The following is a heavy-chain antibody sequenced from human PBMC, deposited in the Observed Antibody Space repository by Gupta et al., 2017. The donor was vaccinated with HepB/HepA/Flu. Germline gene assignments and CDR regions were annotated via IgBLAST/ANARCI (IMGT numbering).Heavy chain of an antibody. Sequence: EVQLLESGGYLVQPGGSLRFSLTASGFTFSRYSMNWARQAPGKGLEWVSAVRASGSTYYTDSVKGRFTISRDNSKNTLYLQMNSLRAEDTAVYYCAKDTRGYSYGYGDSWGQGTLVTVSS. CDR2: VRASGST. D-gene: IGHD5-18*01. CDR3: AKDTRGYSYGYGDS. V-gene: IGHV3-23*01. J-gene: IGHJ5*01. CDR1: GFTFSRYS.